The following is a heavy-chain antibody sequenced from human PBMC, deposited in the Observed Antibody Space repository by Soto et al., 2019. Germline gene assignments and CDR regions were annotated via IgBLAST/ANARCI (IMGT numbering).Heavy chain of an antibody. V-gene: IGHV3-9*01. D-gene: IGHD2-2*02. CDR1: GFTFDDYA. J-gene: IGHJ6*03. CDR2: IVWNNGNI. CDR3: VRKPAAIGYMDV. Sequence: EVQLVESGGGLVQPGTSLRLSCAASGFTFDDYAMHWVRQAPGKGLEWVSGIVWNNGNIAYADSVKGRFIISRDNAKNSLYLQMNSLRTEDTALYYCVRKPAAIGYMDVWGKGTTVTVSS.